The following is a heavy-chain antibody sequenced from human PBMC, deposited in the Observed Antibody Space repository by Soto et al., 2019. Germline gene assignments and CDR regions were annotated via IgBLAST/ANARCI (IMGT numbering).Heavy chain of an antibody. CDR2: INHSGFT. CDR3: ARAAVKLGATLFDS. CDR1: GGSLRGHY. D-gene: IGHD1-26*01. J-gene: IGHJ4*02. Sequence: ETLSLTCAVSGGSLRGHYWSWIRQSPEKGLEWIGEINHSGFTNYNPTLKSRVTISRDASKNQFSLRLSSMTAADSAVYFCARAAVKLGATLFDSWGQGTQVTVSS. V-gene: IGHV4-34*01.